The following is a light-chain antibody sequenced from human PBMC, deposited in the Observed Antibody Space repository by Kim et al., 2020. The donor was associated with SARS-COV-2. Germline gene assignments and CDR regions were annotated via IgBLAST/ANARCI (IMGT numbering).Light chain of an antibody. Sequence: EIVLTQSPATLSLSPGERGTLSCRASQSVSSYLAWYQQKAGQAPRLLIYDASNRATGIPARFSGSGSGTDFTLTISSLEPEDFAVYYCQQRSNWPLTFGGGTKVDIK. CDR3: QQRSNWPLT. V-gene: IGKV3-11*01. CDR1: QSVSSY. CDR2: DAS. J-gene: IGKJ4*01.